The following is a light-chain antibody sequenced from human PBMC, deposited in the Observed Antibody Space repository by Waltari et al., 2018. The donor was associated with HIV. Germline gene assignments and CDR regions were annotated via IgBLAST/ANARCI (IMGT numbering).Light chain of an antibody. CDR1: SGSVSTLYF. CDR3: VLFMGNGIWV. CDR2: STN. Sequence: QTVLTQGPSFSVSSGGAVTLTCGLSSGSVSTLYFPSWYHHTPGQAQRTIIYSTNARSSGVPDRFSGAILGNKAAHTVTGAQADDESDYYCVLFMGNGIWVFGGGTKLTVL. J-gene: IGLJ3*02. V-gene: IGLV8-61*01.